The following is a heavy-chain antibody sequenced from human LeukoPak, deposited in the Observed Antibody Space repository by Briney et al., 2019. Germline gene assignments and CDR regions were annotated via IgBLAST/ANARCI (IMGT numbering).Heavy chain of an antibody. J-gene: IGHJ4*02. Sequence: PSETLPLTCTVSGGSINSYYWSWIRQPAGKGLEWIGRIYSSGSTNYNPSLKSRVTMSVDTSKNQFSLKLNSVTAADTAVYYCARGLGSSLDYWGQGTLVTVSS. CDR1: GGSINSYY. CDR2: IYSSGST. V-gene: IGHV4-4*07. CDR3: ARGLGSSLDY. D-gene: IGHD5-12*01.